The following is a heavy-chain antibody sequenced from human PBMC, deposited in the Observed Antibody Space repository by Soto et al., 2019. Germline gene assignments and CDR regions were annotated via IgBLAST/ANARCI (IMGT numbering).Heavy chain of an antibody. CDR1: GFTFSSYA. J-gene: IGHJ4*02. D-gene: IGHD2-15*01. V-gene: IGHV3-23*01. CDR2: ISGSGGST. Sequence: EVQLLESGGGLVQPGGSLRLSCAASGFTFSSYAMSWVRQAPGKGLEWVSAISGSGGSTYYADSVKGRFTISRDNSKNTLYLQMNSLRAEDTAVYYCAKDRGVVVVAATPSRNWGQGTLVTVSS. CDR3: AKDRGVVVVAATPSRN.